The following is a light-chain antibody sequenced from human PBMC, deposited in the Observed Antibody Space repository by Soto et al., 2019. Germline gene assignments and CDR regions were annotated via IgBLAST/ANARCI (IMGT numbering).Light chain of an antibody. CDR2: AAS. CDR3: QQYNYWLVYT. Sequence: VMTQSPATLSVSTGERATLSCRASHSVSSNLAWYQQKPGQAPRLLIYAASTRATGIPARFSGSGSGTEFALTISSLQSEDFAVYYCQQYNYWLVYTFGQGTKVDI. CDR1: HSVSSN. J-gene: IGKJ2*01. V-gene: IGKV3-15*01.